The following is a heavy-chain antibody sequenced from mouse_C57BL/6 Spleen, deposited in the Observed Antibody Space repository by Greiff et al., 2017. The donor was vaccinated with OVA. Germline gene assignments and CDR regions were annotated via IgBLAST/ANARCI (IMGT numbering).Heavy chain of an antibody. D-gene: IGHD6-1*01. CDR3: ARYPLSRPYAMDY. Sequence: QVHVKQPGAELVRPGSSVKLSCKASGYTFTSYWMDWVKQRPGQGLEWIGNIYPSDSETHYNQKFKDKATLTVDKSSSTAYMQLSSLTSEDSAVYYCARYPLSRPYAMDYWGQGTSVTVSS. CDR1: GYTFTSYW. CDR2: IYPSDSET. J-gene: IGHJ4*01. V-gene: IGHV1-61*01.